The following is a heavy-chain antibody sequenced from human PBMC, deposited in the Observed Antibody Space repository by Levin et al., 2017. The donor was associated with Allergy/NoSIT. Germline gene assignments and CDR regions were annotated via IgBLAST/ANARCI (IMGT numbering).Heavy chain of an antibody. CDR1: RYIFSDYF. J-gene: IGHJ4*02. CDR2: INPHSGDT. Sequence: GESLKISCKASRYIFSDYFIHWVRQAPGQGLEWMGWINPHSGDTKYAQEFQGRVTMTWDTSISTAYMELTRLTSDDTAVYYCARDLYNDDSVFGYWGQGTLVNVCS. D-gene: IGHD3-22*01. V-gene: IGHV1-2*02. CDR3: ARDLYNDDSVFGY.